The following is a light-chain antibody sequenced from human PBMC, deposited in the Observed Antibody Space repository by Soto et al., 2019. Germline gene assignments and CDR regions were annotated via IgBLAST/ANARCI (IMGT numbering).Light chain of an antibody. V-gene: IGKV4-1*01. CDR2: WAS. CDR1: QSVLYSSNNKNY. J-gene: IGKJ4*01. CDR3: QQYDRTPLT. Sequence: DIVMTQSPDSLAVSLGERATINCKSSQSVLYSSNNKNYLAWYQQKPGQPPKLLIYWASTRESGVPDRFSGSGSGTDFTLTISSLQAEDVAVYYCQQYDRTPLTFGGGTTVEI.